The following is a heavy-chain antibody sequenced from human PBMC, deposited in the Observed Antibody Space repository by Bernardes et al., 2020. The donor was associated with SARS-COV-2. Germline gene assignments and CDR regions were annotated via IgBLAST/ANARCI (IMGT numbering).Heavy chain of an antibody. CDR2: MNPNSGNT. V-gene: IGHV1-8*01. Sequence: ASVKVSCKASGYTFTSYDINWVRQATGQGLEWMGWMNPNSGNTGYAQKFQGRVTMTRNTSISTAYMELSSLRSEDTAVYYCARGRSSSWQNYYYYYGMDVWGQGTTVTVSS. J-gene: IGHJ6*02. CDR1: GYTFTSYD. D-gene: IGHD6-13*01. CDR3: ARGRSSSWQNYYYYYGMDV.